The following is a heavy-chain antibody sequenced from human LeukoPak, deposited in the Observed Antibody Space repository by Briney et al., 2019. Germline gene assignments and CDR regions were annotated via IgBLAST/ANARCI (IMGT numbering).Heavy chain of an antibody. D-gene: IGHD3-22*01. V-gene: IGHV3-7*03. CDR3: ARGPVSSSGFFDY. J-gene: IGHJ4*02. Sequence: GGSLRLSCVGSGFTFSSYWMSWVRQAPGKGLEWVAKIKQDGSEKYYVDSVRGRFSISRDNAKKSLYLQMNSLRAEDTAVYYCARGPVSSSGFFDYWGQGTLVTVSS. CDR2: IKQDGSEK. CDR1: GFTFSSYW.